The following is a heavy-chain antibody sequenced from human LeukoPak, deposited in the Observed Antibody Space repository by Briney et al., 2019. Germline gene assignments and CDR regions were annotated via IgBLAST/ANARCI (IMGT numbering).Heavy chain of an antibody. J-gene: IGHJ6*03. CDR1: GYTFTSYG. Sequence: GASVKVSCKASGYTFTSYGISWVRQAPGQGLEWMGWISAYNGNTNYAQKLQGRVTMTTDTSTSTAYMELRSLRSDDTAVYYCARDAPRSSWYFGDYYYYYYYMDVWGKGTTVTISS. CDR3: ARDAPRSSWYFGDYYYYYYYMDV. D-gene: IGHD6-13*01. V-gene: IGHV1-18*01. CDR2: ISAYNGNT.